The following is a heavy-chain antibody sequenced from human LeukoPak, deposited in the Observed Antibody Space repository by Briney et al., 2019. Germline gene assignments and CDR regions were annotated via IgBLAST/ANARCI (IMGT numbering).Heavy chain of an antibody. Sequence: GGSLRLSCAASGSTFSTYSMNWVRQAPGKGLEWLSFISTGSSTIYYADSVKGRFTISRDNAKNSLYLQMNSLRDEDTAVYYCARVAEIQLWLRSAIDYWGQGTLVTVSS. J-gene: IGHJ4*02. CDR2: ISTGSSTI. D-gene: IGHD5-18*01. CDR1: GSTFSTYS. CDR3: ARVAEIQLWLRSAIDY. V-gene: IGHV3-48*02.